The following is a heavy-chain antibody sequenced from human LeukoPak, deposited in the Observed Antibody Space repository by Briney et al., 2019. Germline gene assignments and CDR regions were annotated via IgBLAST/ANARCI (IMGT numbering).Heavy chain of an antibody. V-gene: IGHV3-7*03. Sequence: GGPLRLSCAASGFALSSHWMTWVRQVPGRGPEWVANVNRDGSETYYLDSVKGRFTISKDNAKNSLYLQMNSLRAEDTALYHCARNNGMDVWGQGTTVIVSS. CDR3: ARNNGMDV. CDR2: VNRDGSET. J-gene: IGHJ6*02. CDR1: GFALSSHW.